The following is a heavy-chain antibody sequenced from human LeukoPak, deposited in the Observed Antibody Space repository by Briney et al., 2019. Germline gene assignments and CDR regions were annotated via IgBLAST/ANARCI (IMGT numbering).Heavy chain of an antibody. CDR1: GYTFANYD. J-gene: IGHJ4*02. CDR3: ARATRGDLLSEF. D-gene: IGHD2/OR15-2a*01. V-gene: IGHV1-8*01. Sequence: ASVKVSCKTSGYTFANYDITWLRQAPGRGLEWMGWMNPYSTNTGYARQFQGRLSMTRDISITTAYMELSSLSSEDTAVYYCARATRGDLLSEFWGQGSLITVSS. CDR2: MNPYSTNT.